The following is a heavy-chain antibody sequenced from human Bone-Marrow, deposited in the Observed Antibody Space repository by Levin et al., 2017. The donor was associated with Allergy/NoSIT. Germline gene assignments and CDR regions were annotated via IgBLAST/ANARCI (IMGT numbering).Heavy chain of an antibody. CDR2: IYYSGST. D-gene: IGHD5-24*01. Sequence: SQTLSLTCTVSGGSISSGDYYWSWIRQPPGKGLEWIGYIYYSGSTYYNPSLKSRVTISVDTSKNQFSLKLSSVTAADTAVYYCASNPPDRDGYKNDPYYFDYWGQGTLVTVSS. V-gene: IGHV4-30-4*01. J-gene: IGHJ4*02. CDR3: ASNPPDRDGYKNDPYYFDY. CDR1: GGSISSGDYY.